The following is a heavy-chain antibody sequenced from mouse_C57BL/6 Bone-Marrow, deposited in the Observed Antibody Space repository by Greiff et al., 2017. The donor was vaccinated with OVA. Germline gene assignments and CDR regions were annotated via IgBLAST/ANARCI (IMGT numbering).Heavy chain of an antibody. CDR2: ISYDGSN. CDR1: GYSITSGYY. J-gene: IGHJ2*01. Sequence: ESGPGLVKPSQSLSLTCSVTGYSITSGYYWNWIRQFPGNKLEWMGYISYDGSNNYNPSLKNRISITRDTSKNQFFLKLNSVTTEDTATYYCARDPGSSYTDYWGQGTTLTVSS. CDR3: ARDPGSSYTDY. D-gene: IGHD1-1*01. V-gene: IGHV3-6*01.